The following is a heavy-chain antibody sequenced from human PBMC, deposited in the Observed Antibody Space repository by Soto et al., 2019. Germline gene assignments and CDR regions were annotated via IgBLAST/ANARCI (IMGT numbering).Heavy chain of an antibody. CDR3: ALTRRSSLLEVAGPGFEY. CDR1: GFNFGVFG. V-gene: IGHV3-30*03. J-gene: IGHJ4*02. CDR2: LSYEGSEE. D-gene: IGHD6-19*01. Sequence: GGSLRLSCATSGFNFGVFGMHWVRQAPGKGLEWLSVLSYEGSEEYYADSVRGRFTISRDNSKSTLVLQMDSLRVEDTGVYYCALTRRSSLLEVAGPGFEYWGQGTLVTVSS.